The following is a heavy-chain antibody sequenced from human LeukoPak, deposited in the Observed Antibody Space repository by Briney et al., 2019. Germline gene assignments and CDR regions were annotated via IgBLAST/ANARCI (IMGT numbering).Heavy chain of an antibody. Sequence: SETLSLTCTVTGGSISNYHWSWIRQPPGKGLEWIGYIYYSGSTNYNPSLKSRVTISVDTSKNQFSLKLSSVTAADTAVYYCARQSTVVTLAFDIWGQGTMVTVSS. D-gene: IGHD4-23*01. J-gene: IGHJ3*02. CDR3: ARQSTVVTLAFDI. V-gene: IGHV4-59*01. CDR2: IYYSGST. CDR1: GGSISNYH.